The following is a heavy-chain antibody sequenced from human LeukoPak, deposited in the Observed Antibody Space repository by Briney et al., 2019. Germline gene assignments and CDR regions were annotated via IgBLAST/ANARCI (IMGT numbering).Heavy chain of an antibody. CDR3: ARASFSHYYDSSGYWLTHDYFDY. Sequence: SETLSLTCTVSGGSISSSSYYWGWIRQPPGKGLEWIGSIYYSGSTYYNPSLKSRVTISVDTSKNQFSLKLSSVTAADTAVYYCARASFSHYYDSSGYWLTHDYFDYWGQGTLVTVSS. J-gene: IGHJ4*02. CDR2: IYYSGST. V-gene: IGHV4-39*07. CDR1: GGSISSSSYY. D-gene: IGHD3-22*01.